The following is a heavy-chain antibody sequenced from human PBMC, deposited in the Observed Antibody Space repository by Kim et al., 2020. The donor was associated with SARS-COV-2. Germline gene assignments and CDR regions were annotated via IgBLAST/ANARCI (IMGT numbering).Heavy chain of an antibody. CDR3: ARGIMVATITDYYYYGMDV. D-gene: IGHD5-12*01. V-gene: IGHV4-34*01. CDR1: GGSFSGYY. J-gene: IGHJ6*02. CDR2: INHSGST. Sequence: SETLSLTCAVYGGSFSGYYLSWIRQPPGKGLEWIGEINHSGSTNYNPSPKSRVTISVDTSKNQFSLKLSSVTAADTAVYYCARGIMVATITDYYYYGMDVWGQGTTVTVSS.